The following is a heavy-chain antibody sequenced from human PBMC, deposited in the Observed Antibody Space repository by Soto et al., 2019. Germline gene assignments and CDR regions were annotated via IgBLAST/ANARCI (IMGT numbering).Heavy chain of an antibody. CDR3: LKRGESAYYSYYIDV. D-gene: IGHD3-16*01. CDR1: GGSISSSSYY. V-gene: IGHV4-39*01. Sequence: QLQLQESGPGLVKPSETLSLTCTVSGGSISSSSYYWGWICQPPGKGLEWIGSIDYSGSTYYNPSLKSRVPIAVDTSKNQFSLKLSSVTAADTAVYYCLKRGESAYYSYYIDVWGKGTTVTVSS. CDR2: IDYSGST. J-gene: IGHJ6*03.